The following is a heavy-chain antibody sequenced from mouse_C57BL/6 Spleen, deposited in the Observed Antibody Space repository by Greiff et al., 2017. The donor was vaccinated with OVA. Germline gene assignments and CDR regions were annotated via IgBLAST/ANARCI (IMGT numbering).Heavy chain of an antibody. CDR2: INPSTGGT. CDR3: ARKDYGSRFDY. D-gene: IGHD1-1*01. V-gene: IGHV1-42*01. J-gene: IGHJ2*01. Sequence: EVHLVESGPELVKPGASVKISCKASGYSFTGYYMNWVKQSPEKSLEWIGEINPSTGGTTYNQKFKAKATLTVDKSSSTAYMQLKSLTSEDSAVYYCARKDYGSRFDYWGQGTTLTVSS. CDR1: GYSFTGYY.